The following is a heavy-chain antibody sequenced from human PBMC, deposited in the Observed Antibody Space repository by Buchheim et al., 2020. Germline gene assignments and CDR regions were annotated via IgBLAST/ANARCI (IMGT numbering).Heavy chain of an antibody. V-gene: IGHV4-34*01. J-gene: IGHJ4*02. CDR1: GGSFSGYY. D-gene: IGHD3-10*01. Sequence: QVQLQQWGAGLLKPSETLSLTCAVYGGSFSGYYWSWIRQPPGKGLEWIGEINHIGSTNYNPSLKSRVAISVDTSKNQFSLKLSSVTAADTAVYYCASQYGSGSYYVDYWGQGTL. CDR2: INHIGST. CDR3: ASQYGSGSYYVDY.